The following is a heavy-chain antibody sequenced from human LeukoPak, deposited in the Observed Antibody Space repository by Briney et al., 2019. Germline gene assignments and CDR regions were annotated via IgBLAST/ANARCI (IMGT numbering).Heavy chain of an antibody. Sequence: GASVKVSCKASGYTFTSYGISWVRQAPGQGLEWMGWISAYNGSTNYAQKLQGRVTMTTDTSTSTAYMELRSLRSDDTAVYYCARDWGPYSSGLTSLGDYWGQGTLVTVSS. D-gene: IGHD6-19*01. CDR3: ARDWGPYSSGLTSLGDY. CDR1: GYTFTSYG. V-gene: IGHV1-18*01. CDR2: ISAYNGST. J-gene: IGHJ4*02.